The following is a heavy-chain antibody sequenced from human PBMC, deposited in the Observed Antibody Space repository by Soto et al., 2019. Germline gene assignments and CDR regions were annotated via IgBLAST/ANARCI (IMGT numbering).Heavy chain of an antibody. CDR2: ISAYNGNT. Sequence: GASVKVSCKASGYTFTSYGISWVRQAPGQGLEWMGWISAYNGNTNYAQKLQGRVTMTTDTSTSTAYMELRSLRSDDTAVYYCASMSGEEKRLLWFGELLYGGMDVWGQGTTVTVSS. CDR3: ASMSGEEKRLLWFGELLYGGMDV. D-gene: IGHD3-10*01. CDR1: GYTFTSYG. V-gene: IGHV1-18*01. J-gene: IGHJ6*02.